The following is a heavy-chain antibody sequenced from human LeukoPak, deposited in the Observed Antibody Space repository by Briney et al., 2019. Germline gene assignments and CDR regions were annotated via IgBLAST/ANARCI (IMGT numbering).Heavy chain of an antibody. V-gene: IGHV3-23*01. Sequence: GGSLRLSCAGSGFTFSNHAMSWVRQAPGQGLEWVSSISGSGTNTYYAASVKGRFTISRDNYKNTLYLQMSSLRAEDTAIYYCGKGGLPDIVVVIAAPPAYWGQGTLVTVSS. CDR2: ISGSGTNT. CDR3: GKGGLPDIVVVIAAPPAY. CDR1: GFTFSNHA. J-gene: IGHJ4*02. D-gene: IGHD2-15*01.